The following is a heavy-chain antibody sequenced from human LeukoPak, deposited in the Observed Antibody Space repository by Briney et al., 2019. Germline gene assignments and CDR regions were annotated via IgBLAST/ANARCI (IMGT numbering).Heavy chain of an antibody. CDR2: INPNSGGT. V-gene: IGHV1-2*02. CDR1: GYTFTGYY. Sequence: ASVTASCKASGYTFTGYYMHWVRQAPERGLEWMGWINPNSGGTNYAQKFTDRFILTMDTSISTAYLELSSLRSDDSAVYFCSRANYMAGPGAMPNDFWGEGTMVTVSS. D-gene: IGHD6-13*01. CDR3: SRANYMAGPGAMPNDF. J-gene: IGHJ4*02.